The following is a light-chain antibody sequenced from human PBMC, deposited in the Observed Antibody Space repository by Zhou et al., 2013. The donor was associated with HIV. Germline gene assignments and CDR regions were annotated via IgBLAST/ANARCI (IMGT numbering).Light chain of an antibody. V-gene: IGKV3-11*01. CDR1: QSVSNS. Sequence: EIVLTQSPATLSLSPGESATLSCRASQSVSNSLAWYQQKPGQPPRLLIFDASNRATGIPGRFGGSGSGTEFTLSISSLQSEDFAIYYCQQYNTWPLTFGGGTKGGDET. CDR2: DAS. J-gene: IGKJ4*01. CDR3: QQYNTWPLT.